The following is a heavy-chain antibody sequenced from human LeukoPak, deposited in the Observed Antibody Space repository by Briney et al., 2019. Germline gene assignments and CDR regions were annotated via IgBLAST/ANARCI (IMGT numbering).Heavy chain of an antibody. V-gene: IGHV1-2*02. CDR3: ARGGRSELGACDY. Sequence: ASVKVSCKTSGYTFTDYYIHWVRQAPGQGLEWMGWINPNGGGTYYAQRFQGRVTMARDMSITTAYMELSGLRLDDTAVYYCARGGRSELGACDYWGQGTLVTVSS. J-gene: IGHJ4*02. CDR2: INPNGGGT. D-gene: IGHD7-27*01. CDR1: GYTFTDYY.